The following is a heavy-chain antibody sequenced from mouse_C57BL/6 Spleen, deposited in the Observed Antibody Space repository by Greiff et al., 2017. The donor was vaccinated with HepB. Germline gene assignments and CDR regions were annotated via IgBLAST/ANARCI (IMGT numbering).Heavy chain of an antibody. J-gene: IGHJ2*01. Sequence: QVHVKQSGAELVKPGASVKLSCKASGYTFTSYWMHWVKQRPGQGLEWIGMIHPNSGSTNYNEKFKSKATLTVDKSSSTAYMQLSSLTSEDSAVYYCARSSSGVDYWGQGTTLTVSS. CDR3: ARSSSGVDY. CDR2: IHPNSGST. CDR1: GYTFTSYW. V-gene: IGHV1-64*01. D-gene: IGHD3-2*02.